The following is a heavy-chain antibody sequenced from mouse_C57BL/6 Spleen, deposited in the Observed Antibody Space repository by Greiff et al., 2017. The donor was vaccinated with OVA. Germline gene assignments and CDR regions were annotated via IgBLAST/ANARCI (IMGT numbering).Heavy chain of an antibody. V-gene: IGHV14-2*01. CDR2: IDPEDGDT. J-gene: IGHJ4*01. D-gene: IGHD2-4*01. Sequence: VQLQQSGAELVKPGASVKLSCTASGFNIKDYYMPWVKQRTEQGLEWIGRIDPEDGDTKYAPKFQGKATITADTSSNTAYLQLSSLTSEDTAVYYCGLYYDYDRNYAMDYWGQGTSVTVSS. CDR1: GFNIKDYY. CDR3: GLYYDYDRNYAMDY.